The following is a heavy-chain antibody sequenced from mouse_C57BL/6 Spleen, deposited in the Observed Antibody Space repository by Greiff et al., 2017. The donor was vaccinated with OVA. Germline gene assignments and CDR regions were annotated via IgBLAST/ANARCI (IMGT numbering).Heavy chain of an antibody. V-gene: IGHV1-64*01. CDR3: ARSRTTVVDYAMDY. D-gene: IGHD1-1*01. CDR2: IHPNSGST. J-gene: IGHJ4*01. Sequence: QVQLQQPGAELVKPGASVKLSCKASGYTFTSYWMHWVQQRPGQGLEWIGMIHPNSGSTNYNEKFKSKATLTVDKSSSTAYMQLSSLTSEDSAVYYCARSRTTVVDYAMDYWGQGTSVTVSS. CDR1: GYTFTSYW.